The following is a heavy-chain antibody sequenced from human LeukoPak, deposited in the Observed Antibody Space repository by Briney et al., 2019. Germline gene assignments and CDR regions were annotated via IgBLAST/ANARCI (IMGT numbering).Heavy chain of an antibody. Sequence: GGSLRLSCAGSGFTFSSYWMSWVRQAPGKGLQWVANIKGDGTEKYYEDSVRGRFTISRDNSRNTLYLQMDSLRAEDTAVYYCAKAIVYVWGSYRPFYFDYWGQGTLVTVSS. CDR3: AKAIVYVWGSYRPFYFDY. D-gene: IGHD3-16*02. CDR1: GFTFSSYW. V-gene: IGHV3-7*03. J-gene: IGHJ4*02. CDR2: IKGDGTEK.